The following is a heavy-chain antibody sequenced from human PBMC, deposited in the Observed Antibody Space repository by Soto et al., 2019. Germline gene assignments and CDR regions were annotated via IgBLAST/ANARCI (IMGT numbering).Heavy chain of an antibody. Sequence: QITLKESGVPLVKPTQTLTLTCTFSGFSLTTSGAGVAWIRQPPGKALEWLALIYWDDDKRYSPSLKSRLTITQDTSNNQAVLTMTNMDPVDTATYYCARPYYDSSSYYYYFDFWGQGTLVTVSS. CDR3: ARPYYDSSSYYYYFDF. V-gene: IGHV2-5*02. D-gene: IGHD3-22*01. CDR1: GFSLTTSGAG. CDR2: IYWDDDK. J-gene: IGHJ4*02.